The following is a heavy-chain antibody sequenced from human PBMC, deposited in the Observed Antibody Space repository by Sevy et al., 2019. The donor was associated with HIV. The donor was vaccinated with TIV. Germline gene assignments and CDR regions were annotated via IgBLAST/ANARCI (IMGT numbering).Heavy chain of an antibody. Sequence: GGSLRLSCAASGFTVSSNYMTWVRQAPGKGLEWVSVIYTGGSTYYAESVKGRFTISRDYSKNTVYLRMNSLRAEDTAVYYCARGSTYYYDDSGYSTRGDAFDIWGQGTMVTVSS. J-gene: IGHJ3*02. D-gene: IGHD3-22*01. CDR1: GFTVSSNY. CDR2: IYTGGST. V-gene: IGHV3-53*01. CDR3: ARGSTYYYDDSGYSTRGDAFDI.